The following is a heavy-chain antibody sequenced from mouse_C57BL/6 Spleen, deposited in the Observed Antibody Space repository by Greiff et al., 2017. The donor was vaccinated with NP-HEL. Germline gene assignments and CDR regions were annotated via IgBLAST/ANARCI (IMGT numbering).Heavy chain of an antibody. CDR3: AREGYYYGSSPSYAMDY. V-gene: IGHV1-54*01. CDR2: INPGSGGT. CDR1: GYAFTNYL. D-gene: IGHD1-1*01. J-gene: IGHJ4*01. Sequence: QVQLKQSGAELVRPGTSVKVSCKASGYAFTNYLIEWVKQRPGHGLEWIGVINPGSGGTNYNEKFKGKATLTADKSSSTAYMQLSSLTSEDSAVYFCAREGYYYGSSPSYAMDYWGQGTSVTVSS.